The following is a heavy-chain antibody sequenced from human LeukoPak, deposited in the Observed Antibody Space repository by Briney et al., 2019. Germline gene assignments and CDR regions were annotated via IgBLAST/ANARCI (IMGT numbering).Heavy chain of an antibody. CDR2: IKYDGSHK. D-gene: IGHD3-22*01. CDR1: GFRFSSYW. V-gene: IGHV3-7*01. Sequence: AGSLRLSCVASGFRFSSYWMAWVRQAPGKGLEWVANIKYDGSHKYYVDSVKGRFTISRDNAKNSVYLQMNSLRVDDTAVYFCASSHDSSGNDWGQGTMVTVSS. J-gene: IGHJ4*02. CDR3: ASSHDSSGND.